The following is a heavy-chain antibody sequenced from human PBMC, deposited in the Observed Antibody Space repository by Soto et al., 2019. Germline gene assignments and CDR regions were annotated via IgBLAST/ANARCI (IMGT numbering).Heavy chain of an antibody. D-gene: IGHD3-22*01. Sequence: QVQLVESGAEVKKPGASVKVSCKASGYTFTDYGISWVRQAPGQGLEWMGWISGYNGNTKYAQKVQGRVTMTTDTPTNTAYMERRRLRSDDTAVYYCARDREYYYDSSGNYYYHDGLDVWGQGTRVTVS. CDR2: ISGYNGNT. J-gene: IGHJ6*02. CDR1: GYTFTDYG. V-gene: IGHV1-18*04. CDR3: ARDREYYYDSSGNYYYHDGLDV.